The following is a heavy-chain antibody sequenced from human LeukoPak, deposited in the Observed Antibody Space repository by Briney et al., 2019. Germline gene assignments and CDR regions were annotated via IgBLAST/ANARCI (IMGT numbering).Heavy chain of an antibody. J-gene: IGHJ6*03. CDR1: GFTFSSYW. CDR2: INSDGSST. V-gene: IGHV3-74*01. Sequence: GGSLRLSCAASGFTFSSYWMHWVRQAPGKGLVWVSRINSDGSSTSYADSVKGRFTISRDNSKNTLYLQMNSLRAEDTAVYYCARESYGSEYYYMDVWGKGTTVTVSS. D-gene: IGHD3-10*01. CDR3: ARESYGSEYYYMDV.